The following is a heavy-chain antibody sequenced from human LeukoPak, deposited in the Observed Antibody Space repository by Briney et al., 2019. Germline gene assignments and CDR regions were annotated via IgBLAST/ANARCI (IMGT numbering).Heavy chain of an antibody. D-gene: IGHD5-18*01. Sequence: PSETLSLTCAVSGYSISSGYYWGWIRQPPGKGLEWIGSIYHSGSTYYNPSLKSRVTISVDTSKNQFSLELSSVTAADTAVYYCARHIRGYSYGYDYWGQGTLVTVSS. CDR3: ARHIRGYSYGYDY. CDR1: GYSISSGYY. CDR2: IYHSGST. V-gene: IGHV4-38-2*01. J-gene: IGHJ4*02.